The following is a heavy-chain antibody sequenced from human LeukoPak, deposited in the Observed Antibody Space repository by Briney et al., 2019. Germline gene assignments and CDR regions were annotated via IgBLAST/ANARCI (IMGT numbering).Heavy chain of an antibody. D-gene: IGHD2-21*02. CDR3: ARGRVTY. CDR1: GFTFSSYW. Sequence: AGGSLRLSCAASGFTFSSYWMSWVRQVPGKGLEWVAHIKQDGSEKYYVDSVKGRFTISRDNTKNSLYLQMNSLRVDDTALYYCARGRVTYWGQGTLVTVSS. CDR2: IKQDGSEK. J-gene: IGHJ4*02. V-gene: IGHV3-7*01.